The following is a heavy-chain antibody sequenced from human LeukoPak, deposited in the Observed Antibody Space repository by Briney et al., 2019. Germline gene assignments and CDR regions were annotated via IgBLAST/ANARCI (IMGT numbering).Heavy chain of an antibody. V-gene: IGHV3-23*01. D-gene: IGHD3-22*01. Sequence: PGGSLGLSCAASGFTFSSYAMSWVRQAPGKGLEWVSAISGSGGSTYYADSVKGRFTISRDNSKNTLYLQMNSLRAEDTAVYYCAKTYYYDSSGYIFDYWGQGTLVTVSS. CDR2: ISGSGGST. J-gene: IGHJ4*02. CDR3: AKTYYYDSSGYIFDY. CDR1: GFTFSSYA.